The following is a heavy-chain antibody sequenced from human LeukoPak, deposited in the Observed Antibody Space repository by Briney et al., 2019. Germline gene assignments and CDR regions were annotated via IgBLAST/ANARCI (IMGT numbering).Heavy chain of an antibody. CDR1: GGSFSGFY. Sequence: SETLSLTCAVYGGSFSGFYWSWIRQSPGKGLEWIGEINHSGSTNYKPSLKSRVTISVDTSKNQFSLKLSSVTAADTAVYYCARARGAVAGYFDYWGQGTLVTVSS. J-gene: IGHJ4*02. V-gene: IGHV4-34*01. CDR3: ARARGAVAGYFDY. CDR2: INHSGST. D-gene: IGHD6-19*01.